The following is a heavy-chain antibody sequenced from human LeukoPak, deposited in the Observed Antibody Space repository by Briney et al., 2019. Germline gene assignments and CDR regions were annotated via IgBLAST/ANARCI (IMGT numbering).Heavy chain of an antibody. CDR1: GFTFSSYA. D-gene: IGHD2-21*01. Sequence: GGSLRLSCAASGFTFSSYAMSWVRQAPGKGLEWVSAISGSGGSTYSADSVKGRFTISRDNSKNTLYLQMNSLRAEDTAVYFCAKAPVTSCRGAYCYPFDSWGQGTLVTVSS. J-gene: IGHJ4*02. CDR3: AKAPVTSCRGAYCYPFDS. V-gene: IGHV3-23*01. CDR2: ISGSGGST.